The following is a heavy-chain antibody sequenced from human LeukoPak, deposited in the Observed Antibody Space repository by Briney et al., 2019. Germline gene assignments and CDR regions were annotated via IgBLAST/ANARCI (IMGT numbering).Heavy chain of an antibody. J-gene: IGHJ6*02. Sequence: GGSLRLSCAASGFTFSSYAMSWVRQAPGEGLEWVPAFSGCDGSTYYAGSVKGRFTISRDNSKNTLYLQMNSLRAEDTAVYYCAKGTGNYYYYGMDVWGQGTTVTVSS. V-gene: IGHV3-23*01. CDR1: GFTFSSYA. D-gene: IGHD1-14*01. CDR2: FSGCDGST. CDR3: AKGTGNYYYYGMDV.